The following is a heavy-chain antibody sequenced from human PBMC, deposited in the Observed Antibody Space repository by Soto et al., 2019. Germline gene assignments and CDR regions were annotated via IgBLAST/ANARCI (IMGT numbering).Heavy chain of an antibody. CDR1: GFTFSNYW. Sequence: EVQLVESGGGLVQPGGSLRLSCGASGFTFSNYWMHWVRQAPGEGLVWVSRINGDGSFTRFEDSVKGRFTISRDNAKNTVHLQMNSLRVEDTAVYYCARVGGGSGNFDYWGQGTLVTVSS. CDR3: ARVGGGSGNFDY. D-gene: IGHD3-10*01. CDR2: INGDGSFT. J-gene: IGHJ4*02. V-gene: IGHV3-74*01.